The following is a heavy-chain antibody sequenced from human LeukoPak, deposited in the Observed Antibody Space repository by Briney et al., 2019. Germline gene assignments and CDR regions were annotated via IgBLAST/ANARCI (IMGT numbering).Heavy chain of an antibody. J-gene: IGHJ4*02. Sequence: ASVKVSCKASGYTFTSYYMHWVRQATGQGLEWMGWMNPNSGNTGYAQKFQGRVTMTRNTSISTAYMELSSLRSEDTAVYYCARGWIGIWFGVYWGQGTLVTVSS. CDR2: MNPNSGNT. CDR1: GYTFTSYY. D-gene: IGHD3-10*01. V-gene: IGHV1-8*02. CDR3: ARGWIGIWFGVY.